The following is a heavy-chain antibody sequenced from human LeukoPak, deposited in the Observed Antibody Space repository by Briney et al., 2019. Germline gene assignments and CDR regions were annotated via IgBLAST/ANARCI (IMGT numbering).Heavy chain of an antibody. V-gene: IGHV3-30-3*01. Sequence: GGSLRLSCGASGFTFSSYAMSWVRQAPGKGLEWVAVISYDGSNNYYADSVKGRFTISRDNSKNTLYLQMNSLRAEDTAVYYCAREIPQYDIPDYWGQGTLVTVSS. D-gene: IGHD3-9*01. CDR1: GFTFSSYA. J-gene: IGHJ4*02. CDR2: ISYDGSNN. CDR3: AREIPQYDIPDY.